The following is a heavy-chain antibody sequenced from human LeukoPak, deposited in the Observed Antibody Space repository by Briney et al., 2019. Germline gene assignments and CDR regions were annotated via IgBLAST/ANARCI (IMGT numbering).Heavy chain of an antibody. J-gene: IGHJ4*02. CDR3: ASGQVNDFSDYFDF. CDR1: GGSFSGYY. CDR2: INHSGST. Sequence: PSETLSLTCAVYGGSFSGYYWSWIRQPPGKGLEWIGEINHSGSTNYNPSLKSRLTISVDTSKNQFSLKLSSVPAADTAVYYCASGQVNDFSDYFDFWGQGSLVTVSS. D-gene: IGHD3-3*01. V-gene: IGHV4-34*01.